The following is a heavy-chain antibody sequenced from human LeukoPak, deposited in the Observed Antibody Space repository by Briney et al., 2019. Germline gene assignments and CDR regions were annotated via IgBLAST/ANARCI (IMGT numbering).Heavy chain of an antibody. CDR2: ISPGSSTI. V-gene: IGHV3-48*01. J-gene: IGHJ4*01. Sequence: GGSLRLSCAASGFPFSTYSMIWVRQAPGKGLEWVSYISPGSSTIYYADFAKGRFTISRDDGEKSLYLQMNPLRAEDTAVYYCATQAWRTHGAGGYHDDCWGHGTLVTVSS. D-gene: IGHD2-8*01. CDR3: ATQAWRTHGAGGYHDDC. CDR1: GFPFSTYS.